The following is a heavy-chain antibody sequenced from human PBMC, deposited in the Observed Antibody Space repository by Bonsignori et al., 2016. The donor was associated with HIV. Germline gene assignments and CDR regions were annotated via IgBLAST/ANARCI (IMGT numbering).Heavy chain of an antibody. Sequence: WIRQPPGKGLEWIGYIYYSGSTNYNPSLKSRVTISVDTSKNQFSLKLSSVTAADTAVYYCARGLSGWYYYYYMDVWGKGTTVTVSS. CDR3: ARGLSGWYYYYYMDV. D-gene: IGHD6-19*01. V-gene: IGHV4-59*01. CDR2: IYYSGST. J-gene: IGHJ6*03.